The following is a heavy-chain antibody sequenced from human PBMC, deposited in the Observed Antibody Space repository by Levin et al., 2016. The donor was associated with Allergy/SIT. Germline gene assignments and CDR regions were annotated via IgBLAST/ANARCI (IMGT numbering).Heavy chain of an antibody. V-gene: IGHV3-21*01. D-gene: IGHD4-17*01. CDR2: ISSSSSYI. J-gene: IGHJ4*02. Sequence: GESLKISCAASGFTFSSYSMNWVRQAPGKGLEWVSSISSSSSYIYYADSVKGRFTISRDNAKNSLYLQMNSLRAEDTAVYYCARGDYGDYLYYFDYWGQGTLVTVSS. CDR3: ARGDYGDYLYYFDY. CDR1: GFTFSSYS.